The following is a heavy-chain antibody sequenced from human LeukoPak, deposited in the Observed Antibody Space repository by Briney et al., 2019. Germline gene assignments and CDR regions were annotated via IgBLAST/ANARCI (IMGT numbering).Heavy chain of an antibody. Sequence: SETLSLTCTVSGGSISSSSYYWGWIRQPPGKGLEWIGRIYYSGSTSYNPSLKSRVSISVDTSKNQFSLNLSSVTAADTAVYYCARVEMATIVPDYWGQGTLVTVSS. CDR1: GGSISSSSYY. D-gene: IGHD5-24*01. V-gene: IGHV4-39*01. CDR2: IYYSGST. J-gene: IGHJ4*02. CDR3: ARVEMATIVPDY.